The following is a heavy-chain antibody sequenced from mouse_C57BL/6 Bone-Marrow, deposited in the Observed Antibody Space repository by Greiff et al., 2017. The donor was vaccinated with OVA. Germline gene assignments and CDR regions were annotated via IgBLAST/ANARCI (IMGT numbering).Heavy chain of an antibody. CDR3: ASGGIAY. Sequence: QVQLQQPGAELVRPGTSVKLSCKASGYTFTSYWMHWVKQRPGQGLEWIGVIDPSDSYTNYNQKFKGKATLTVDTSSSTAYMQLSSLTSEDSAVYYCASGGIAYWGQGTLVTVSA. CDR1: GYTFTSYW. V-gene: IGHV1-59*01. CDR2: IDPSDSYT. J-gene: IGHJ3*01.